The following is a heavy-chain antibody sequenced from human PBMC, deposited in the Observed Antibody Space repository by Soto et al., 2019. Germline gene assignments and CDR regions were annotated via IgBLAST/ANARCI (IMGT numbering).Heavy chain of an antibody. CDR3: ARRVRDTTMVPAYYFDY. D-gene: IGHD5-18*01. CDR1: GASISSNNW. J-gene: IGHJ4*02. CDR2: ISHTGST. Sequence: QVQLQESGPGLVEPSGTLSLTCAVSGASISSNNWWNWVRQPPGKGLEWIAEISHTGSTNYNSSLKSGVTISVDKSKNQFSLRLSSVTAADTAVYYCARRVRDTTMVPAYYFDYWGQGTLVTVSS. V-gene: IGHV4-4*02.